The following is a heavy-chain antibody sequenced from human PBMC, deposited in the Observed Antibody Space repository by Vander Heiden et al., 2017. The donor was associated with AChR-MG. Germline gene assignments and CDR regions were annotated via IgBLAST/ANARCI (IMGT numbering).Heavy chain of an antibody. CDR1: GGTFSSYA. CDR2: IIPIFGTA. CDR3: ARGLSRYYDFWSGAFDY. V-gene: IGHV1-69*01. J-gene: IGHJ4*02. D-gene: IGHD3-3*01. Sequence: QVQLVQSGAEVKKPGSSVKVSCKASGGTFSSYAISWVRQAPGQGLEWMGGIIPIFGTANYSQKFQGRVTITADESTSTAYMEMSSLRSEDTAVYYCARGLSRYYDFWSGAFDYWGQGTLVTVSS.